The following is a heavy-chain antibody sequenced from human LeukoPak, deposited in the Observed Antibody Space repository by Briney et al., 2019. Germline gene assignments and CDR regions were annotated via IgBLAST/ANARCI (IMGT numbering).Heavy chain of an antibody. CDR2: INNDGSST. CDR1: GFTLSSYW. V-gene: IGHV3-74*01. J-gene: IGHJ4*02. Sequence: GSLRLSCAASGFTLSSYWMHWVRQAPGKGLVWVSRINNDGSSTSYADSVKGRFTISRDNAKNTLYLQMNSLRDKDTAVYYCAKGGTVLFDYWGQGTLVTVSS. D-gene: IGHD3-16*01. CDR3: AKGGTVLFDY.